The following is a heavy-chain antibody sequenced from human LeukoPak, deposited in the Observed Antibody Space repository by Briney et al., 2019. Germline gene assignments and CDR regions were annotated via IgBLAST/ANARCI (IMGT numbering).Heavy chain of an antibody. D-gene: IGHD2-15*01. Sequence: GGSLRLSCAASGFTFSSYSMKWVRQAPGKGGEGGSYINYICTNLYYAHSVQGRFTISRHNPKHSLFLQMNSLRPEDTAVYYCVTSGCSGATCYFYFDYWGQGTLVTVSS. J-gene: IGHJ4*02. CDR2: INYICTNL. V-gene: IGHV3-21*01. CDR1: GFTFSSYS. CDR3: VTSGCSGATCYFYFDY.